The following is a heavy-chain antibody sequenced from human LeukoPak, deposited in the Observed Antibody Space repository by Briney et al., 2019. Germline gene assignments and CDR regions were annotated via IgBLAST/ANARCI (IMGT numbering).Heavy chain of an antibody. CDR3: ARAQKLPGEFDY. Sequence: GASVKVSCKASGYTFSGYYMHWVRQAPGQGLEWMGWINPNSGGTNYAQKFQGRVTMTRDTSISTAYMELSRLRSDDTAVCYCARAQKLPGEFDYWGQGTLVTVSS. V-gene: IGHV1-2*02. CDR2: INPNSGGT. D-gene: IGHD3-10*01. J-gene: IGHJ4*02. CDR1: GYTFSGYY.